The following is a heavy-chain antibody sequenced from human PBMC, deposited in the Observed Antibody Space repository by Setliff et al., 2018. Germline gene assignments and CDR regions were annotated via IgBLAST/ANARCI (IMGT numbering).Heavy chain of an antibody. CDR2: IYTSGST. D-gene: IGHD2-15*01. V-gene: IGHV4-4*07. CDR3: ARDCSGGSCYQAGGFDP. Sequence: SETLSLTCTVSGGSISSYYWSWIRQPAGKGLEWIGRIYTSGSTNYNPSLKSRVTMSVDTSKNQFSLKLSSVTAADTAVYYCARDCSGGSCYQAGGFDPWGQGTLGTAPQ. J-gene: IGHJ5*02. CDR1: GGSISSYY.